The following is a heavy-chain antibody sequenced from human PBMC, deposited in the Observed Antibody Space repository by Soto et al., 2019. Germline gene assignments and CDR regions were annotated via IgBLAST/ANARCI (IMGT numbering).Heavy chain of an antibody. CDR2: IIPIFGTA. J-gene: IGHJ6*02. Sequence: QVQLVQSGAEVKKPGSSVKVSCKASGGTFSSYAISWVRQAPGQGLEWMGGIIPIFGTANYAQKFQGRVTITADESTSKSYMELSSLRSEDTAVYYCARARGDIVVVPAAIRYYYYGMDVWGQGTTVTVSS. V-gene: IGHV1-69*01. CDR1: GGTFSSYA. D-gene: IGHD2-2*01. CDR3: ARARGDIVVVPAAIRYYYYGMDV.